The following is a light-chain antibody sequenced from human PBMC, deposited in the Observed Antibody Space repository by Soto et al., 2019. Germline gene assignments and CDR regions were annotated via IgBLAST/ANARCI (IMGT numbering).Light chain of an antibody. CDR1: QSVGSK. Sequence: EIVMTQSPATLSVSPGERATLSCRASQSVGSKLAWYQQKPGQAPRLLIYGASTRATGIPASFSGSGSGTEFTLTISSRQSEYFAVYYCQQYNSWPLTFGGGTKVEIK. CDR2: GAS. CDR3: QQYNSWPLT. J-gene: IGKJ4*01. V-gene: IGKV3-15*01.